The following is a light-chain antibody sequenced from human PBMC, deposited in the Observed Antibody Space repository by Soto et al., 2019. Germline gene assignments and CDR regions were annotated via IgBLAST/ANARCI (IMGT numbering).Light chain of an antibody. V-gene: IGLV2-14*01. Sequence: QSALTQPASVPGSPGQSITISCTGTSSDVGGYNYVSWYQQHPGKAPKLMIYEVNNRPSGVSNRFSGSKSGNTASLTISGLQAEDEADYYCNSYTSSSTRVFGGGTNLTVL. CDR2: EVN. CDR1: SSDVGGYNY. J-gene: IGLJ2*01. CDR3: NSYTSSSTRV.